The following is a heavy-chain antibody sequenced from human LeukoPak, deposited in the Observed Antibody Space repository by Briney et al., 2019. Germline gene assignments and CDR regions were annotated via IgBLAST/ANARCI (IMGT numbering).Heavy chain of an antibody. CDR2: INHSGST. Sequence: SEALSLTCAVYGGSFSGYYWSWIRQPPGKGLEWIGEINHSGSTNYNPSLKSRVTISVDTSKNQFPLKLSSVTAADTAVYYCARGTMTTVTYYFDYWGQGTLVTVSS. V-gene: IGHV4-34*01. D-gene: IGHD4-17*01. CDR1: GGSFSGYY. CDR3: ARGTMTTVTYYFDY. J-gene: IGHJ4*02.